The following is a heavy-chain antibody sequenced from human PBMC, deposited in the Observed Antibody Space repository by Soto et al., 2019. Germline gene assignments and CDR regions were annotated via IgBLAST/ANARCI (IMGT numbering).Heavy chain of an antibody. D-gene: IGHD2-15*01. V-gene: IGHV1-18*01. CDR3: ARRGGYCSGGSCKGFDY. J-gene: IGHJ4*02. CDR1: GYTFTSYG. Sequence: ASVKVSCKAAGYTFTSYGISLVRQAPGQGLEWMGWISAYNGNTNYAQKLQGRVTMTTDTSTSTAYMELRSLRSDDTAVYYCARRGGYCSGGSCKGFDYWGQGTLVTVSS. CDR2: ISAYNGNT.